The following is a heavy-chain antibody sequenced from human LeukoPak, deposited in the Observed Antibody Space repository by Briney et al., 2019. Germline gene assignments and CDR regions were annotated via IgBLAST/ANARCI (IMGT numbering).Heavy chain of an antibody. V-gene: IGHV3-21*01. Sequence: PGGSLRLSCAASGFTFSSYSMTWVRQAPGKGLEWVSSISSSSYIYYADSVKGRFTISRDNAKNSLYLQMNSLRDEDTAVYYCARDQGFGSGSYYDNWGQGTLVTVSS. D-gene: IGHD3-10*01. CDR3: ARDQGFGSGSYYDN. CDR2: ISSSSYI. CDR1: GFTFSSYS. J-gene: IGHJ4*02.